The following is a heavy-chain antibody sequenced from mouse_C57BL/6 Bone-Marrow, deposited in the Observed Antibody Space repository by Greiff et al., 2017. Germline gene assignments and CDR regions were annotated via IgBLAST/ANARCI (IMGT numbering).Heavy chain of an antibody. CDR1: GYAFTNYL. Sequence: QVQLQQSGAELVRPGTSVKVSCKASGYAFTNYLIEWVKQRPGQGLEWIGVINPGSGGTNYNEKFKGKATLTADKSSSTAYMQLSSLTSEDSAVYFCARGYGNYDFGDWGQGTTLTVSS. J-gene: IGHJ2*01. D-gene: IGHD2-10*02. V-gene: IGHV1-54*01. CDR3: ARGYGNYDFGD. CDR2: INPGSGGT.